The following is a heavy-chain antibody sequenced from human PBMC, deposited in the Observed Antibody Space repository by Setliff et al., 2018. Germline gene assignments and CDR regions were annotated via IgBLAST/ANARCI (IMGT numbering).Heavy chain of an antibody. V-gene: IGHV4-39*01. Sequence: SETLSLTCTVSGGSISTSSYWGWIRQPPGKGLEWIGSIYYSGTTYYNPSLKSRVTISVDTSKNQFSLKLSSVTAADTAVYYCARGVSGVSWTPRYWGRGTLVTVSS. CDR1: GGSISTSSY. J-gene: IGHJ4*02. D-gene: IGHD2-15*01. CDR3: ARGVSGVSWTPRY. CDR2: IYYSGTT.